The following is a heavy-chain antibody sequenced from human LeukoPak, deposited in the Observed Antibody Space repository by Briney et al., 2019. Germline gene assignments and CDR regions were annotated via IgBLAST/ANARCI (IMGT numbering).Heavy chain of an antibody. CDR1: GFTFSDYY. V-gene: IGHV3-11*01. Sequence: GGSLRLSCATSGFTFSDYYMSWIRQAPGKGLEWVSYISSSGSTIYYADSVKGRFTISRDNAKNSLYLQMNSLRAEDTAVYYCARDYSFSSGWSVGFDYWGQGTLVTVSS. CDR3: ARDYSFSSGWSVGFDY. D-gene: IGHD6-13*01. J-gene: IGHJ4*02. CDR2: ISSSGSTI.